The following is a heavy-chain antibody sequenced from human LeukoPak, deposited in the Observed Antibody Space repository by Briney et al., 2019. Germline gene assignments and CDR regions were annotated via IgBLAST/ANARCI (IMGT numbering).Heavy chain of an antibody. V-gene: IGHV3-21*01. CDR1: GFTFSSYS. D-gene: IGHD6-13*01. Sequence: GGSLRLSCAASGFTFSSYSMNWVRQAPGKGLGWVSSISSSSSYIYYADSVKGRFTISRDNAKNSLYLQMNSLRAEDTAVYYCAREGEGSSSQDYWGQGTLVTVSS. CDR2: ISSSSSYI. CDR3: AREGEGSSSQDY. J-gene: IGHJ4*02.